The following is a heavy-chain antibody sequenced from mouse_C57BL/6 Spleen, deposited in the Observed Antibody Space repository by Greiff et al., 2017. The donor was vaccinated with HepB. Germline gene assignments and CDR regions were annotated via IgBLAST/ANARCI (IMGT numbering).Heavy chain of an antibody. CDR2: IYPGDGDT. D-gene: IGHD1-1*01. V-gene: IGHV1-80*01. CDR3: SKREFITTVVAPFDY. CDR1: GYAFSSYW. Sequence: QVQLKESGAELVKPGASVKISCKASGYAFSSYWMNWVKQRPGTGLEWIGQIYPGDGDTNYNGKFKGKATLTADNSSSTAYMQLSSLTSEDSAVYFWSKREFITTVVAPFDYWGKGTTLTVSS. J-gene: IGHJ2*01.